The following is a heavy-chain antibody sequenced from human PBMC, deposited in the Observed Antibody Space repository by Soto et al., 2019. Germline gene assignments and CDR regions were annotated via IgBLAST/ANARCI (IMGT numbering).Heavy chain of an antibody. D-gene: IGHD2-8*01. V-gene: IGHV4-59*01. Sequence: QVQLQESGPGLVKPSETLSLTCTVSGGSISSYYWSWIRQPPGKGLEWIGYIYYSGSTNYNPSLKSRVTISVDTSKNQFSLKLSSVTAADTAVYYCARSSDLMVFGGFDYWGQGTLVTVSS. J-gene: IGHJ4*02. CDR1: GGSISSYY. CDR3: ARSSDLMVFGGFDY. CDR2: IYYSGST.